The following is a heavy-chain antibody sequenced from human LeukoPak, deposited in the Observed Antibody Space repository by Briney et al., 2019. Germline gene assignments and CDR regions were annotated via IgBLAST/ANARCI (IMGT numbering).Heavy chain of an antibody. CDR2: ISYEGNSK. V-gene: IGHV3-30*03. D-gene: IGHD1/OR15-1a*01. J-gene: IGHJ4*02. CDR3: ARGGEHIDY. CDR1: GYTFTSYY. Sequence: SCKASGYTFTSYYMHWVRQAPGKGLEWVAVISYEGNSKYYADSVKGRFTISRDNSKNTLYLQMNSLRAEDTAVYYCARGGEHIDYWGQGTLVTVSS.